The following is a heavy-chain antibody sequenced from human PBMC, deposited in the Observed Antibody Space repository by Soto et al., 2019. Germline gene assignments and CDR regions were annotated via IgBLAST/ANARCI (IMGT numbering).Heavy chain of an antibody. D-gene: IGHD1-1*01. V-gene: IGHV3-7*01. J-gene: IGHJ4*02. CDR1: GFTLSNYW. Sequence: SLRLSCAACGFTLSNYWMSWVRQAPGKGLEWVANIKQAGSQNYYVDSVRGRFTTSRDNTKNSFYLQMNSLRAEAQAVYYCARDNLYVWKFVYWDRGTLVAVSS. CDR3: ARDNLYVWKFVY. CDR2: IKQAGSQN.